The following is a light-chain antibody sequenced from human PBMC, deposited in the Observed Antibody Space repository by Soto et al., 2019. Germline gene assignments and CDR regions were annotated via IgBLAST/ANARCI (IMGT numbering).Light chain of an antibody. V-gene: IGLV2-14*01. CDR2: EVS. Sequence: QSALTQPASVSGSPGQSITISCTGTNSDVGGYNYVSWYQQNPGKAPKLMIYEVSNRPSAVSNRFSGSKSVSTASLTISGLQAEDEADYYCSSYTSSSPMVFGGGTKLTVL. CDR3: SSYTSSSPMV. CDR1: NSDVGGYNY. J-gene: IGLJ2*01.